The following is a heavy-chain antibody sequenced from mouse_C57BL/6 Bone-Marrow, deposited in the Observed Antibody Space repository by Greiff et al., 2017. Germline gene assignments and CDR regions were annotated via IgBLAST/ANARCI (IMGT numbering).Heavy chain of an antibody. J-gene: IGHJ2*01. CDR1: GFTFSSYA. V-gene: IGHV5-4*01. CDR2: ISDGGSYT. D-gene: IGHD1-1*01. CDR3: ATDYYGSSYGY. Sequence: EVQLMESGGGLVKPGGSLKLSCAASGFTFSSYAMSWVRQTPEKRLAWVATISDGGSYTYYPDNVKGRFTISRDHAKNHLYLQMSHLKSEDTAMYYCATDYYGSSYGYWGQGTTLTVSS.